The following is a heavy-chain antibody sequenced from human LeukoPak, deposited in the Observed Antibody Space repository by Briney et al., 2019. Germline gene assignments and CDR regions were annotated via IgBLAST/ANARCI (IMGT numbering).Heavy chain of an antibody. D-gene: IGHD3-3*01. CDR3: AKQEDYDFWSGYQTRGDAFDI. CDR2: IRYDGSNK. Sequence: GGSLRLSCAASGFTFSSYGMHWVRQAPGKGLEWVAFIRYDGSNKYYADSVKGRFTISRDNSKNTLYLQMNSLRAEDTAVYYCAKQEDYDFWSGYQTRGDAFDIWGQGTMVTVSS. CDR1: GFTFSSYG. J-gene: IGHJ3*02. V-gene: IGHV3-30*02.